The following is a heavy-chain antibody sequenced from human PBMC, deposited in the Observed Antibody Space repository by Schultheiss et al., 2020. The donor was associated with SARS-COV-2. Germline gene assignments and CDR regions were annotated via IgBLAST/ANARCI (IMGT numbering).Heavy chain of an antibody. Sequence: SETLSLTCAVSGGSISSSNWWSWVRQPPGKGLEWIGEIYHSGSTNYNPSLKSRVTISVDTSKNQFSLKLSSVTAADTAVYYCARVQGYSPGPDYYGMDVWGQGTTVTVSS. CDR1: GGSISSSNW. CDR2: IYHSGST. V-gene: IGHV4-4*02. CDR3: ARVQGYSPGPDYYGMDV. D-gene: IGHD1-1*01. J-gene: IGHJ6*02.